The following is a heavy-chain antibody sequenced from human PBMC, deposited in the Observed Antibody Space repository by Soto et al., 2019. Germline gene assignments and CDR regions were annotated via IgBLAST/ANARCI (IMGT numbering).Heavy chain of an antibody. CDR2: IKTKADGGTI. D-gene: IGHD4-4*01. V-gene: IGHV3-15*07. Sequence: GSLRLSCGASGITFSNAWMNWVRQAPGKGLEWVGRIKTKADGGTIDYAVPVKGRFTISRDDSKTTLYLQMNSLGTEDTAVYYCTIGDRNYGSMGYWGQGTLVTVSS. J-gene: IGHJ4*02. CDR1: GITFSNAW. CDR3: TIGDRNYGSMGY.